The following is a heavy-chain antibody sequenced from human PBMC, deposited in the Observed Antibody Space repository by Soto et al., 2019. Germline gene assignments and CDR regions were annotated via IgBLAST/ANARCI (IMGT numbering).Heavy chain of an antibody. Sequence: SETLSLTCTVSGGSISSYYWSWIRQPPGKGLEWIGYIYYSGSTNYNPSLKSRVTISVDTSKNQFSLKLSSVTAADPAVYYCASTTYYDFWSGYYQPYYYYYMDVWGKGTTVTVSS. CDR1: GGSISSYY. V-gene: IGHV4-59*08. CDR3: ASTTYYDFWSGYYQPYYYYYMDV. CDR2: IYYSGST. D-gene: IGHD3-3*01. J-gene: IGHJ6*03.